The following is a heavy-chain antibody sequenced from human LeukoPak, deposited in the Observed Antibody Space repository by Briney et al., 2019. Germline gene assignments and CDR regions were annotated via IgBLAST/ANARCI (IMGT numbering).Heavy chain of an antibody. D-gene: IGHD6-19*01. CDR3: AKGNSIAVSAFFDY. V-gene: IGHV3-43*01. CDR2: ISWDGDNT. CDR1: GLTVSSNC. J-gene: IGHJ4*02. Sequence: GGSLRLSCAASGLTVSSNCMSWVRQAPGKGLEWVALISWDGDNTYYADSVKGRFTISRDNSKNSLYLQMNSLRTEDTALYYCAKGNSIAVSAFFDYWGQGTLVTVSS.